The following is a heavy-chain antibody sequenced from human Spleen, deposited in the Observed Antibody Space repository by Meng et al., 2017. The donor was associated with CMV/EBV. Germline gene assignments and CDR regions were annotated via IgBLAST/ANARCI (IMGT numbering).Heavy chain of an antibody. CDR1: GFTFSSYG. Sequence: GGSLRLSCAASGFTFSSYGMHWVRQAPGKGLEWVSVIYSGGSSTYYADSVKGRFTISRDNSKNTLYLQMNSLRAEDTAVYYCAKDGYSSSWTSLDIVSYYYYGMDVWGQGTTVTVSS. V-gene: IGHV3-NL1*01. CDR3: AKDGYSSSWTSLDIVSYYYYGMDV. CDR2: IYSGGSST. J-gene: IGHJ6*02. D-gene: IGHD6-13*01.